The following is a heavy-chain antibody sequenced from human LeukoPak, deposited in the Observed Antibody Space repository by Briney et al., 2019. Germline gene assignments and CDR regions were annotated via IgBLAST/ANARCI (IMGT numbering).Heavy chain of an antibody. D-gene: IGHD6-19*01. Sequence: GGSVRLSCAASGFIFSSYSMSCVRQAPRKWLECLSSISSISSYIYYADSVKGRLTISQDNAKNSLYLPMNSLRAEDTAVYYCARDAPAPPGIAVAGNAFDIWGQGTMVTVSS. V-gene: IGHV3-21*01. J-gene: IGHJ3*02. CDR3: ARDAPAPPGIAVAGNAFDI. CDR2: ISSISSYI. CDR1: GFIFSSYS.